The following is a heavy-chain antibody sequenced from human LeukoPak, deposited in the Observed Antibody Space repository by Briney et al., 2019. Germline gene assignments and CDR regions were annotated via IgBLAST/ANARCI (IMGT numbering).Heavy chain of an antibody. V-gene: IGHV3-23*01. Sequence: GGSLRLSCSASGFTFGNYAMSWVRQAPGKGLEWVSAIGGSGGTTYYADSVRGRFTISRDNSKNALYLQMNSLRAEDTAVYYCAKVAYYGSGSYPDYWGQGTLVTVSS. CDR2: IGGSGGTT. J-gene: IGHJ4*02. D-gene: IGHD3-10*01. CDR3: AKVAYYGSGSYPDY. CDR1: GFTFGNYA.